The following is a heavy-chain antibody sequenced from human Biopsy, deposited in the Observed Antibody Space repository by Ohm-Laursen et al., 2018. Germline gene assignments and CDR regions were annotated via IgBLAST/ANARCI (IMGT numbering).Heavy chain of an antibody. J-gene: IGHJ4*02. Sequence: SETLSLTWAVFGKTFSDYQWSWIRQPPGKGLEWIGQINQAGTTNYNPSLKSRVSISADACKYEFSLRLTSVTAADTAVYLCGNEVHGRDYWGLGAQVTVSS. CDR2: INQAGTT. V-gene: IGHV4-34*08. D-gene: IGHD2-15*01. CDR1: GKTFSDYQ. CDR3: GNEVHGRDY.